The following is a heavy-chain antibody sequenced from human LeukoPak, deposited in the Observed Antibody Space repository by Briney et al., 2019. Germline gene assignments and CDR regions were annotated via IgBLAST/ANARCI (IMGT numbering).Heavy chain of an antibody. D-gene: IGHD2-2*02. V-gene: IGHV4-59*01. J-gene: IGHJ5*02. Sequence: SETLSLTCTVSGGSISTYYWSWIRQPPGRGLEWIGYIYYSGSTNYNPSLKSRVTISVDTSKNQFSLKLSSMTAADTAVYYCARGPGYCSSTSCYSRFDPWGQGNLVTVSS. CDR3: ARGPGYCSSTSCYSRFDP. CDR2: IYYSGST. CDR1: GGSISTYY.